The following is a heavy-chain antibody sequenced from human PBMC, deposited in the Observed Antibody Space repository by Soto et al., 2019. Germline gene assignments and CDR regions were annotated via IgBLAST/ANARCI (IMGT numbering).Heavy chain of an antibody. CDR2: ISGSGGST. V-gene: IGHV3-23*01. CDR1: GFTFSSYA. D-gene: IGHD3-22*01. CDR3: AKGIGGRIVVVTLFDY. J-gene: IGHJ4*02. Sequence: HPGGSLRLSCAASGFTFSSYAMSWVRQAPGKGLEWVSAISGSGGSTYYADSVKGRFTISRDNSKNTLYLQMNSLRAEDTAVYYCAKGIGGRIVVVTLFDYWGQGTLVTVSS.